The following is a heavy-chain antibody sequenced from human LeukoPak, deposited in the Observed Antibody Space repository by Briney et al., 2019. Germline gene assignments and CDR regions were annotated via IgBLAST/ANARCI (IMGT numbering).Heavy chain of an antibody. V-gene: IGHV5-10-1*01. CDR1: GYSFTSYW. Sequence: GESLKISCKGSGYSFTSYWISWVRQMPGKGLEWMGRIDPSDSYTNYSPSFQGHVTISADKSISTAYLQWSSLKASDTAMYYCARHSQFVDTAMGDNWFDPWGQGTLVTVSS. CDR3: ARHSQFVDTAMGDNWFDP. D-gene: IGHD5-18*01. J-gene: IGHJ5*02. CDR2: IDPSDSYT.